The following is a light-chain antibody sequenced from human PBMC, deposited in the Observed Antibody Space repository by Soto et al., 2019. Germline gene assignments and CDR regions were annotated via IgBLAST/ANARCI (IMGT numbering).Light chain of an antibody. Sequence: EIVLTQSPATLSLSPWERATLSCRASQSVISYLAWYQQKTGQAPRLLIYDASNRATGFPARFSGSESGTEFTLDSSHLAAEDFAVYYCQHRRKWTPYTFGQGNKLEIK. CDR1: QSVISY. CDR3: QHRRKWTPYT. V-gene: IGKV3-11*01. J-gene: IGKJ2*01. CDR2: DAS.